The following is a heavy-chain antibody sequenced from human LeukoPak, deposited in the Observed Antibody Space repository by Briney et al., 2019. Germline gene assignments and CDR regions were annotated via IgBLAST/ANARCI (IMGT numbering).Heavy chain of an antibody. CDR3: AKEGGGYDSSGSDAFDI. V-gene: IGHV3-30*02. D-gene: IGHD3-22*01. CDR2: IRYDGSNK. Sequence: GGSLRLSCAASGSSFSIYGMHWVPQAPGKGPEWVTFIRYDGSNKYYADSVKGRFTISRDNSKNTLYLQMNSLRAEDTAVYYCAKEGGGYDSSGSDAFDIWGPGTMVTVSS. CDR1: GSSFSIYG. J-gene: IGHJ3*02.